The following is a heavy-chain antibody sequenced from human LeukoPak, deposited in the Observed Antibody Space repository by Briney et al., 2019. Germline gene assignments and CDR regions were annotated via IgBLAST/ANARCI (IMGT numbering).Heavy chain of an antibody. Sequence: PARSLRLSCAASGFTFSSYGMHWVRQAPGKGLEWVAVISYDGSNKYYADSVKGRFTIYRDNSKNTLYLQMNSLRAEDTAVYYCAKDLGHSSSWYNWFDPWGQGTLVTVSS. D-gene: IGHD6-13*01. V-gene: IGHV3-30*18. CDR3: AKDLGHSSSWYNWFDP. J-gene: IGHJ5*02. CDR2: ISYDGSNK. CDR1: GFTFSSYG.